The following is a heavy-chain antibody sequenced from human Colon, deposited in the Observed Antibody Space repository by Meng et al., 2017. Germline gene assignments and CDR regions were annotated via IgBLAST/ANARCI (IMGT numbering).Heavy chain of an antibody. Sequence: QITVDESGPTLVDPTEILPLVCSASGLSLSSSGVSVGWIRQPPGKALEWLALIYWDDTKRYSPTLKNRLTITRDTLRNRVVLTVPDVYPVDTATYDCIHRREDPKSAYYYLDNWGRGTLVTVSS. CDR1: GLSLSSSGVS. V-gene: IGHV2-5*02. CDR3: IHRREDPKSAYYYLDN. D-gene: IGHD1-26*01. CDR2: IYWDDTK. J-gene: IGHJ4*02.